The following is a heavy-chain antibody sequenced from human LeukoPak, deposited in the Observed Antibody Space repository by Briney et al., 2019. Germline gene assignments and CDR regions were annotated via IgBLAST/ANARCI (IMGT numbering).Heavy chain of an antibody. CDR1: GGTFSSYA. V-gene: IGHV1-69*06. Sequence: GASVKVSCKASGGTFSSYAISWVRQAPGQGLEWMGGIIPIFGTANYAQKFQGRVTITADKSTSTAYMELSSLRSEDTAVYYCARGPIIDIVIVPAADDYYYMDVWGKGTTVTVSS. D-gene: IGHD2-2*01. CDR3: ARGPIIDIVIVPAADDYYYMDV. CDR2: IIPIFGTA. J-gene: IGHJ6*03.